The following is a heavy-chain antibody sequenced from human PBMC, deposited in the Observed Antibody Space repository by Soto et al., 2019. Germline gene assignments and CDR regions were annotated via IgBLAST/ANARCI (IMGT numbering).Heavy chain of an antibody. D-gene: IGHD4-4*01. Sequence: SETLSLTCNVSGGSISAFHWNWIRQPAGKGLEWIGRIYRSGHTNYNPSLESRATMSIDPSKNEFSLTLGSVTAADTAVYYCARSPSNSSIGTFDFWGRGTMVTVSS. CDR3: ARSPSNSSIGTFDF. CDR2: IYRSGHT. J-gene: IGHJ3*01. CDR1: GGSISAFH. V-gene: IGHV4-4*07.